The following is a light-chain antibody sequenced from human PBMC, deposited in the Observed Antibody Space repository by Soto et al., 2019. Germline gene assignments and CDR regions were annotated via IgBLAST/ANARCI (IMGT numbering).Light chain of an antibody. V-gene: IGKV3-11*01. CDR3: QERSNWPPWT. CDR2: DAS. J-gene: IGKJ1*01. Sequence: EIVLTQSPATLSLSPGERATLSCRASQSIGSLLAWYQQRPGQAPRLLIYDASNRATGIPARFSGSGSGADFTLTISSLEPEDFAVYYCQERSNWPPWTFGQGTKVDI. CDR1: QSIGSL.